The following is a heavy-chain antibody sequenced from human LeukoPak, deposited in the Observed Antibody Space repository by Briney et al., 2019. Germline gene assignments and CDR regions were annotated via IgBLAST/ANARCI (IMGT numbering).Heavy chain of an antibody. CDR2: IYYSGST. D-gene: IGHD1-26*01. CDR3: ARQGKWELLSGDYFDY. J-gene: IGHJ4*02. Sequence: SETLSLTCTVPGGSISSYYWSWIRQPPGEGLEWIGYIYYSGSTNYNPSLKSRVTISVDTSKNQFSLKLSSVTAADTAVYYCARQGKWELLSGDYFDYWGQGTLVTVSS. V-gene: IGHV4-59*01. CDR1: GGSISSYY.